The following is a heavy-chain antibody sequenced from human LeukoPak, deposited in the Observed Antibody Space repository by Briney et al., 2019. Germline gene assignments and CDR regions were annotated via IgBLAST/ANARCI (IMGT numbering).Heavy chain of an antibody. V-gene: IGHV4-59*01. CDR1: GGSISSYY. Sequence: SETLSLTCTVSGGSISSYYWSWIRQPPGKGLEWIGYIYYSGSTNYNPSLKSRVTISVDTSKNQFSLKLSSVTAADTAVYYCASEMYSYGYSAFDYWGQGTLVTVSS. J-gene: IGHJ4*02. CDR3: ASEMYSYGYSAFDY. CDR2: IYYSGST. D-gene: IGHD5-18*01.